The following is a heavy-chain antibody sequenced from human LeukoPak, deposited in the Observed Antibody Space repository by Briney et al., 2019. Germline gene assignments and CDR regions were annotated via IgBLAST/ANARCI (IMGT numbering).Heavy chain of an antibody. Sequence: GGSLRLSCAASGFTFSMYSMAWVRQAPGKGLEWVSVINDRGGYRQDADSVKGRFTISRDNSQNTLFQQMNSLRAEDTAVYYCVRERDRGIEVADDFDYWGQGTLVTVSS. D-gene: IGHD6-19*01. CDR2: INDRGGYR. J-gene: IGHJ4*02. V-gene: IGHV3-23*01. CDR3: VRERDRGIEVADDFDY. CDR1: GFTFSMYS.